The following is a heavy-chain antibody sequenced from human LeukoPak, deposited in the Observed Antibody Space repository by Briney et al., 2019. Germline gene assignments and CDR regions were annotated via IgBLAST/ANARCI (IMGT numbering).Heavy chain of an antibody. V-gene: IGHV3-66*01. CDR2: IYSSGST. Sequence: GGSLRLSCAASGFTVSSNYMSWVRQAPGRGLEWVSVIYSSGSTYYAESVKGRFTISRDNSKNTLYLQMNSLRAEDTAVYYCARGGFRVRKWGMDVWGQGTTVTVSS. J-gene: IGHJ6*02. CDR3: ARGGFRVRKWGMDV. CDR1: GFTVSSNY. D-gene: IGHD3-10*01.